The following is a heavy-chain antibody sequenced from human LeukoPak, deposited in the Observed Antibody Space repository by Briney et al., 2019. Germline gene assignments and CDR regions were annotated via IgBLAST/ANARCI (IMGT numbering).Heavy chain of an antibody. V-gene: IGHV4-4*02. J-gene: IGHJ4*02. CDR2: IFYSGSI. CDR3: ASGGLVSRYLDH. Sequence: SQTLSLTCPVSGSSISSSTWWTWVRQPPGKGLEWIGEIFYSGSINSIPSLKSRLTMSVDESKHEFSLKLTSVTAADTAVYYCASGGLVSRYLDHWGQGTLVTVSP. CDR1: GSSISSSTW. D-gene: IGHD3-9*01.